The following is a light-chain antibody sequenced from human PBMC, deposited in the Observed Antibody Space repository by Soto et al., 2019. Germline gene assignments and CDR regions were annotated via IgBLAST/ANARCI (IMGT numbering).Light chain of an antibody. Sequence: QSALTQPASVSGSPGQSITISCTGTSSEVGGYNYVSWYQQHPGKAPKLMIYEVSNRPSGVSNRFSGSKSGNTASLTISGLKAEDEADYYCSSYTSSSTLLYVFGTGTKVTVL. CDR2: EVS. J-gene: IGLJ1*01. CDR1: SSEVGGYNY. V-gene: IGLV2-14*01. CDR3: SSYTSSSTLLYV.